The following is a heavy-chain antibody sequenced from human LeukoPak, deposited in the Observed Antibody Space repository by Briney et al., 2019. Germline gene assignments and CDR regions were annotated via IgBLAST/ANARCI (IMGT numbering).Heavy chain of an antibody. CDR1: GFTVSSNY. V-gene: IGHV3-53*01. J-gene: IGHJ4*02. D-gene: IGHD3-16*01. CDR3: ARGRMGGPYYFDY. CDR2: IYSGGST. Sequence: GGSLRLSCAASGFTVSSNYMSWVRQAPGKGLEWVSVIYSGGSTYYADSVKGRFTISRDNSKNTLYLQMNSLRAEDTAVYYCARGRMGGPYYFDYWGQGTLVTVSS.